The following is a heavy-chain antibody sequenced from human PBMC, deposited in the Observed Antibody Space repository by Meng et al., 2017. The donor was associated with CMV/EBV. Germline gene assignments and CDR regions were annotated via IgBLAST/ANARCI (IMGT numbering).Heavy chain of an antibody. CDR3: ARGVPLGIIYSFDY. J-gene: IGHJ4*01. V-gene: IGHV1-18*01. Sequence: QVQLVQSGVEVKKPGASVKVSCKASGYTFTGYGISWVRQAPGQGLEWMGWISVYNCHTNFAQNLQGRVTMTTDTSTSTAYVELRSLRSDDTAIYYCARGVPLGIIYSFDYWGQGTLVTVSS. CDR2: ISVYNCHT. CDR1: GYTFTGYG. D-gene: IGHD2-21*01.